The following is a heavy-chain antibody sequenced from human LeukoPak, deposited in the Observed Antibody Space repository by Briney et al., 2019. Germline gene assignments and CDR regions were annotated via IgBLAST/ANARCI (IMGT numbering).Heavy chain of an antibody. CDR2: IYPGDSDT. V-gene: IGHV5-51*01. J-gene: IGHJ5*02. CDR3: ARQGSSWSNWFDP. CDR1: GYSFTGYW. Sequence: GESLKISCKGSGYSFTGYWIGWVRQMPGKGLDWMGIIYPGDSDTRYSPSFQGQVTISADKSISTAYLQWSSLKASDTAMYYCARQGSSWSNWFDPWGQGTLVTVSS. D-gene: IGHD6-13*01.